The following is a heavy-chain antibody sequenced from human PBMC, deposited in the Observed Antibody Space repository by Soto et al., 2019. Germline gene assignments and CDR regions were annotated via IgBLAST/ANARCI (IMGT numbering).Heavy chain of an antibody. V-gene: IGHV4-34*01. D-gene: IGHD3-3*01. CDR2: ITRSGNT. J-gene: IGHJ4*02. CDR3: ACNYYDFWSGYYSVGYFDY. CDR1: GGSFSGHY. Sequence: SETLSLTCAVYGGSFSGHYCTWIRQPPGKGLEWVGEITRSGNTNYNPSLKSRVTISVDTSKNQFSLKLSSVTAADTAVYYCACNYYDFWSGYYSVGYFDYWAQGTPVTVSS.